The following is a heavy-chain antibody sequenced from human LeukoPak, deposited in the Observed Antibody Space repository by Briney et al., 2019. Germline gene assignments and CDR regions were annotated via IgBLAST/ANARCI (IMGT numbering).Heavy chain of an antibody. CDR3: AKAAYCGGDCYSVGFDY. D-gene: IGHD2-21*02. J-gene: IGHJ4*02. CDR1: GFTLRNYA. CDR2: ISYDGSNK. Sequence: GGSLRLSCAASGFTLRNYAMHRVRQAPGKGLGWVAVISYDGSNKYYADSVKGRFTISRDNSKNTLYLQMNSLRAEDTAVYYCAKAAYCGGDCYSVGFDYWGQGTLVTVSS. V-gene: IGHV3-30*04.